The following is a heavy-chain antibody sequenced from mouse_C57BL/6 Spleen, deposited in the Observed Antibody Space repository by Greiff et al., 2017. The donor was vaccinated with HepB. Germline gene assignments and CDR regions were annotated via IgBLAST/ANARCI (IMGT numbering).Heavy chain of an antibody. Sequence: EVKLMESGGGLVKPGGSLKLSCAASGFTFSDYGMHWVRQAPEKGLEWVAYISSGSSTIYYADTVKGRFTISRDNAKNTLFLQMTSLRSEDTAMYYCARRTAQASGAMDYWGQGTSVTVSS. J-gene: IGHJ4*01. V-gene: IGHV5-17*01. D-gene: IGHD3-2*02. CDR3: ARRTAQASGAMDY. CDR1: GFTFSDYG. CDR2: ISSGSSTI.